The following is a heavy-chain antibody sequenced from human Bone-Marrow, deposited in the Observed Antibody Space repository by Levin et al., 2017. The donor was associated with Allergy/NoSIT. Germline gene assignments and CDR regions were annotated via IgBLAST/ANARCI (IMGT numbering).Heavy chain of an antibody. V-gene: IGHV4-31*03. CDR2: ISYRGTT. D-gene: IGHD5-24*01. CDR3: ARGDGYVFDC. Sequence: SETLSLTCTVSGGSFSGGGYHWSWIRQHPEKGLEWIGYISYRGTTYYNPSLKSRVTMSVDTSKTQFSLNPSSVTAAVTAVYFCARGDGYVFDCWGQGTPVTVSS. CDR1: GGSFSGGGYH. J-gene: IGHJ4*02.